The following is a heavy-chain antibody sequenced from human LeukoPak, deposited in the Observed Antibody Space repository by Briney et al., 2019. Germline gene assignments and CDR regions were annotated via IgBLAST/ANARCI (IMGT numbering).Heavy chain of an antibody. CDR2: ISRSGSII. D-gene: IGHD4-17*01. J-gene: IGHJ4*02. CDR1: GFTFSSYE. V-gene: IGHV3-48*03. CDR3: ARDLGMTDGDYVSYFDY. Sequence: GGSLRLSCAASGFTFSSYEMNWVRQAPGKGLECVSYISRSGSIIYYADSVKGRFTISRDNAKNSLYLQMNSLRAEDTAVYYCARDLGMTDGDYVSYFDYWGQGTLVTVSS.